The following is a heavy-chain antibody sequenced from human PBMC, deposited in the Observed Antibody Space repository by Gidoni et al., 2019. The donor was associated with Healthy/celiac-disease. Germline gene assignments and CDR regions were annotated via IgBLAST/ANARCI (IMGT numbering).Heavy chain of an antibody. CDR3: ARHRVSRGGYPEYYFDY. CDR1: GGSISSYY. D-gene: IGHD2-15*01. Sequence: QVQLQESGPGLVKPSETLSLTCTVSGGSISSYYWSWIRQPPGKGLEWIGYIYYSGSTNYNPSLKSRVTISVDTSKNQFSLKLSSVTAADTAVYYCARHRVSRGGYPEYYFDYWGQGTLVTVSS. CDR2: IYYSGST. V-gene: IGHV4-59*08. J-gene: IGHJ4*02.